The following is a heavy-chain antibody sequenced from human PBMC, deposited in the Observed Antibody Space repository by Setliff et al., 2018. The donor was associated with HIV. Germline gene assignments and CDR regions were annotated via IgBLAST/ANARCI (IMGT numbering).Heavy chain of an antibody. CDR1: GLTDTYNY. CDR2: VKQDGSDK. V-gene: IGHV3-7*01. D-gene: IGHD4-4*01. CDR3: ARFRLYHYSNKVDY. Sequence: GGSLRLSCAASGLTDTYNYMSWVRQAPGKGLEWVANVKQDGSDKYYVDSVKGRFTISRDNAKNSLYLQMNSLRAEDTAVYYCARFRLYHYSNKVDYWGQGTLVTVSS. J-gene: IGHJ4*02.